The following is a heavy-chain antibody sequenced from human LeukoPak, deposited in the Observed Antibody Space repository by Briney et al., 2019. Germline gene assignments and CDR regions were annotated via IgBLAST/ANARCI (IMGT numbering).Heavy chain of an antibody. CDR2: IYHSGST. V-gene: IGHV4-30-2*01. D-gene: IGHD5-24*01. CDR3: ARMVGDGYPLGLFNY. Sequence: SETLSLTCAVSGGSIRSGGYCWSWIRQPPGKGLDWIGYIYHSGSTYYNPSLKSRVTISVDRSKNQFSLKLSSVTAADTAVYYCARMVGDGYPLGLFNYWGQGTLVTVSS. J-gene: IGHJ4*02. CDR1: GGSIRSGGYC.